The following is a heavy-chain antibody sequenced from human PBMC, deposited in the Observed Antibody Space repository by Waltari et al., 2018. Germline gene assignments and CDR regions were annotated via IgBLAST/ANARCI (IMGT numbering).Heavy chain of an antibody. D-gene: IGHD4-17*01. J-gene: IGHJ4*02. CDR3: ARLDGDYGLYFDY. V-gene: IGHV4-34*01. CDR2: INHSGST. Sequence: QVQLQQWGAGLLKPSETLSLTCAVYGGSFSGYYWSWIRQPPGKGLEWIGEINHSGSTNYNPSLKSRVTISVDTSKNQFSLKLSSVTAADTAVYYCARLDGDYGLYFDYWGQGTLVTVSS. CDR1: GGSFSGYY.